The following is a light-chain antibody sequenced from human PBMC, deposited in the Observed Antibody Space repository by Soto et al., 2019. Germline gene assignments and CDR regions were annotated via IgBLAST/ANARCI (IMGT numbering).Light chain of an antibody. CDR1: QSVSSN. Sequence: EIVMTQSPATLSVSPGERATLSCRASQSVSSNLAWYQQKPGQAPRLLIYGASTRATGIPARFSGSGSGTEFSLTISSLQAEDFAFYYCQQLSDWPSLAFGGGTKVHIK. CDR3: QQLSDWPSLA. V-gene: IGKV3-15*01. J-gene: IGKJ4*01. CDR2: GAS.